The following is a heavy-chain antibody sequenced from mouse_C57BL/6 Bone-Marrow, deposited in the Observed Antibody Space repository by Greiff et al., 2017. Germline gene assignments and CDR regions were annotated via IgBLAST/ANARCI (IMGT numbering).Heavy chain of an antibody. CDR3: GRRRYFDV. CDR1: GYTFTDYN. CDR2: INPNNGGT. J-gene: IGHJ1*03. Sequence: VQLKESGPELVKPGASVKMSCKASGYTFTDYNMHWVKQSHGKSLEWIGYINPNNGGTSYNQKFKGKATLTVNKSSSTAYKELRRVTAEDSAVYYCGRRRYFDVWGTGTTVTVSS. V-gene: IGHV1-22*01.